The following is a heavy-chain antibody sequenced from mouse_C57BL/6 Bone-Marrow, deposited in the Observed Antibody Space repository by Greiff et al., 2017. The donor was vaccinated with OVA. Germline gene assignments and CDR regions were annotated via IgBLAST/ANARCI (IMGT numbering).Heavy chain of an antibody. V-gene: IGHV1-74*01. D-gene: IGHD2-3*01. J-gene: IGHJ3*01. CDR1: GYTFTSYW. Sequence: QVHVKQPGAELVKPGASVKVSCKASGYTFTSYWMHWVKQRPGQGLEWIGRIHPSDSDTNYNQKFKGKATLTVDKSSSTAYMQLSSLTSEDSAVYYCAISEDGYFAWFAYWGQGTLVTVSA. CDR3: AISEDGYFAWFAY. CDR2: IHPSDSDT.